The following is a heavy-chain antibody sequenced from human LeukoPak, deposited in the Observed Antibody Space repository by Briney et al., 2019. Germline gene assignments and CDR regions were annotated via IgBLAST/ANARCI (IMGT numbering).Heavy chain of an antibody. CDR2: IYYSGST. CDR3: ARYGDGYTPFDY. V-gene: IGHV4-39*01. D-gene: IGHD5-24*01. Sequence: SETLSLTCTVSGGSISSSSYYWGWIRQPPGKGLEWIGSIYYSGSTYYNPSLKSRVTISVDTSKNQFSLKPSSVTAADTAVYCCARYGDGYTPFDYWGQGTLVTVSS. J-gene: IGHJ4*02. CDR1: GGSISSSSYY.